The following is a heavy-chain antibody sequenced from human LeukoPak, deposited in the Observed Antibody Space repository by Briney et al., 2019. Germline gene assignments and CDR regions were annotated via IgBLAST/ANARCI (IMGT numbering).Heavy chain of an antibody. J-gene: IGHJ4*02. Sequence: SETLSLTCNVSGGSISCYYWTWIRQPPGKGLEWIGYIYYSGSTDYNPSLKSRVTMSLDTPKNQFSLKMSPVIAADTAVYYCARVGTSGYHFFVDYWGQGILVTVSS. CDR2: IYYSGST. V-gene: IGHV4-59*01. CDR3: ARVGTSGYHFFVDY. CDR1: GGSISCYY. D-gene: IGHD3-22*01.